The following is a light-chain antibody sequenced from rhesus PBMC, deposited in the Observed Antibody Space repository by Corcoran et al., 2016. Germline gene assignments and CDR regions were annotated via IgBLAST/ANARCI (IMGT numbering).Light chain of an antibody. J-gene: IGKJ1*01. CDR3: QQSSDLST. V-gene: IGKV3-24*04. Sequence: EIAVTQSPATLSLSPGERATPSCRASQDAGFFFGWYQQKPGQSPRLPSYGASTRATGIPDRFSGSGSVTDFTLSISSLGPESVSIYYCQQSSDLSTFDQGTKVELK. CDR1: QDAGFF. CDR2: GAS.